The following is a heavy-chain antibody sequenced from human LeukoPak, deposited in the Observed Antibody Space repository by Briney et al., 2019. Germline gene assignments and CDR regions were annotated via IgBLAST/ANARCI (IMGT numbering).Heavy chain of an antibody. V-gene: IGHV4-34*01. CDR3: ARRNSSGYYRVLDY. CDR1: GGSFSGYY. J-gene: IGHJ4*02. D-gene: IGHD3-22*01. Sequence: PSETLSLTCAVYGGSFSGYYWSWIRQPPGTGLEWIGEINYSGSTNYNPSLKSRVTISVDTSKNQFSLKLSSVTAADTAVYYCARRNSSGYYRVLDYWGQGTLVTVSS. CDR2: INYSGST.